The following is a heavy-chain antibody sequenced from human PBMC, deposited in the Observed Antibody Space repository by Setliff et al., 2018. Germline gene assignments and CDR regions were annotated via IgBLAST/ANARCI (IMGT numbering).Heavy chain of an antibody. D-gene: IGHD3-3*01. Sequence: SETLSLTCTVSGGSSSSHYWSWIRQPAGKELEWIGQIYTSWSTIYNPSLKSRVTILLDTSKNQFSLTLTSVTAADTAVYYCARMTGFQYIDVWGKGTTVTVSS. CDR2: IYTSWST. J-gene: IGHJ6*03. CDR1: GGSSSSHY. CDR3: ARMTGFQYIDV. V-gene: IGHV4-4*07.